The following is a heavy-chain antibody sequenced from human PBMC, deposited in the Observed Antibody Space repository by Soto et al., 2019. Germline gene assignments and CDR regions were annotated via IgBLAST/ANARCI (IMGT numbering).Heavy chain of an antibody. CDR1: GYNIAGYW. V-gene: IGHV5-51*01. CDR2: IYPSDSDT. J-gene: IGHJ4*02. CDR3: ARGGVSTRTFDY. D-gene: IGHD3-3*01. Sequence: GESLKISCKGSGYNIAGYWIAWVRQMPGKGLELMGIIYPSDSDTRYRPSFQGQVTISADKSISSAYLQWSSLRASDTAMYYCARGGVSTRTFDYWGQGTPVTVSS.